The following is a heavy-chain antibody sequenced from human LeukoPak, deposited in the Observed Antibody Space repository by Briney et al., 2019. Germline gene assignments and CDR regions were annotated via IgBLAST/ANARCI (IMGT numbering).Heavy chain of an antibody. Sequence: SETLSLTCTVSGGSISTSSYYWGWVRQPPGKGLEWIGNIFYSGSTYYSPSLKSRVTISLDTSRNQFSLKLNSVTAADTAVYYCASVRGKWSVVGPRYDYWGQGTLVTVSS. J-gene: IGHJ4*02. CDR1: GGSISTSSYY. CDR3: ASVRGKWSVVGPRYDY. V-gene: IGHV4-39*07. D-gene: IGHD3-10*02. CDR2: IFYSGST.